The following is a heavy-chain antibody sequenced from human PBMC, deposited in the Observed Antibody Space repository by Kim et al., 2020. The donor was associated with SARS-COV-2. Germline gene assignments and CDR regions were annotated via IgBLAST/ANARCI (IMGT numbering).Heavy chain of an antibody. V-gene: IGHV4-59*01. J-gene: IGHJ3*02. D-gene: IGHD3-16*01. CDR2: VSNSGST. CDR3: ARVSGSWVWAFDI. CDR1: GGSISSYY. Sequence: SETLSLTCTVSGGSISSYYWSWIRQPPGKGLEWIGYVSNSGSTNYNPYLKSRGTISPDTSKNQFSLKLSSVTAADTAVYYCARVSGSWVWAFDIWGQGT.